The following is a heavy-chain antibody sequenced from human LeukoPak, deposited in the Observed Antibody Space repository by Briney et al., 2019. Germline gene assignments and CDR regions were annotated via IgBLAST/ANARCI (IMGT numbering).Heavy chain of an antibody. Sequence: ASVKVSCKASGYTFTSYDINWVRQATGQGLEWMGWMNPNSGNTGYAQKFQGRVTMTRNTSIRTAYMELSSLRSEDTAMYYCARWSGYYSRFDYWGQGTLVTVSS. V-gene: IGHV1-8*01. CDR1: GYTFTSYD. CDR2: MNPNSGNT. CDR3: ARWSGYYSRFDY. J-gene: IGHJ4*02. D-gene: IGHD3-3*01.